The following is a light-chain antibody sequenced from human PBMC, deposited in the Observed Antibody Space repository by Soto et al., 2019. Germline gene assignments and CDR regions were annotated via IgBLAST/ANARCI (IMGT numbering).Light chain of an antibody. Sequence: EIVLTQSPGTLSLSPGERGTLSCRASQSVSSNYLAWYQQKPGQAPRLLIYSAFSRATGITDRFSGSGSGKDFTLTISRLEPEDFAVYYCQYYGSSPWTFGQGTKVEIK. CDR2: SAF. CDR3: QYYGSSPWT. CDR1: QSVSSNY. V-gene: IGKV3-20*01. J-gene: IGKJ1*01.